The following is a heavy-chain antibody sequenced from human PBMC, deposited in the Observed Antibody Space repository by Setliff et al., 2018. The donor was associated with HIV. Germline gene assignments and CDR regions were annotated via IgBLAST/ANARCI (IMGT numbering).Heavy chain of an antibody. CDR3: ARDPGYKSTWYGVFDI. D-gene: IGHD6-13*01. J-gene: IGHJ3*02. V-gene: IGHV1-2*06. CDR1: GYTFTGYY. CDR2: INPNSGGT. Sequence: GASVKVSCKASGYTFTGYYIHWVRQAPGQGLEWMGRINPNSGGTNYAQKFQGRVNMTRDTSTSTTCMELSRLRSDDTAVYYCARDPGYKSTWYGVFDIWGQGTMVTVSS.